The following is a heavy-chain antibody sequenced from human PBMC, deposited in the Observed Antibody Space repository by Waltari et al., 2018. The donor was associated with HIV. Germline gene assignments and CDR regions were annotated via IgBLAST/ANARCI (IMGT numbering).Heavy chain of an antibody. CDR1: GHTLHSYD. Sequence: VQLVQSGAEVQKPGASVKVSCKASGHTLHSYDINWVRQASGQGPEWMGWMNPNSGNTGYAQKFQGRVTMTRNTSISTAYMELSSLKSEDTAVYYCARKGGIGSGWYAFDHWGQGTLVAVSS. CDR3: ARKGGIGSGWYAFDH. CDR2: MNPNSGNT. D-gene: IGHD6-19*01. V-gene: IGHV1-8*01. J-gene: IGHJ4*02.